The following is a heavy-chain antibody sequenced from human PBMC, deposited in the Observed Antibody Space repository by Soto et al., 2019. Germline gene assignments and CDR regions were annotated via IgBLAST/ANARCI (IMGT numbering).Heavy chain of an antibody. D-gene: IGHD4-4*01. J-gene: IGHJ4*02. CDR3: AKGSTVTTGPHDY. V-gene: IGHV3-23*01. CDR1: GFTFSSYA. Sequence: GGSLRLSCAASGFTFSSYAMSWVRQAPGKGLEWVSAISGSGGTTNYADSVKGRFTISRDNSKNTLYLQMNSLRAEDTAVYYCAKGSTVTTGPHDYWGQGTLVTVSS. CDR2: ISGSGGTT.